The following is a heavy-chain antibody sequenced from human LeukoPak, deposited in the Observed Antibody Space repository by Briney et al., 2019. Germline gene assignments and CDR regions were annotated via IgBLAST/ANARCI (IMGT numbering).Heavy chain of an antibody. J-gene: IGHJ3*02. V-gene: IGHV3-9*03. CDR3: AKGSMVRGVIADAFDI. D-gene: IGHD3-10*01. CDR1: GFTFSIYA. CDR2: ISWNSGSI. Sequence: GGSLRLSCAASGFTFSIYAMSWVRQAPGKGLEWVSGISWNSGSIGYADSVKGRFTISRDNAKNSLYLQMNSLRAEDMALYYCAKGSMVRGVIADAFDIWGQGTMVTVSS.